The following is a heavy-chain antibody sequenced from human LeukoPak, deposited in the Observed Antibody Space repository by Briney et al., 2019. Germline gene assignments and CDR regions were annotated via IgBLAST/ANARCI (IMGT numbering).Heavy chain of an antibody. CDR3: ARGPGVWYFDL. J-gene: IGHJ2*01. Sequence: PGGSLRLSCAASGFTFSSYAMSWVRQAPGKGLEWVSAISGSGGSTYYADSVKGRFTISRDYAKNSLYLQMNSLRAEDTAVYYCARGPGVWYFDLWGRGTLVTVSS. CDR2: ISGSGGST. CDR1: GFTFSSYA. V-gene: IGHV3-23*01. D-gene: IGHD3-10*01.